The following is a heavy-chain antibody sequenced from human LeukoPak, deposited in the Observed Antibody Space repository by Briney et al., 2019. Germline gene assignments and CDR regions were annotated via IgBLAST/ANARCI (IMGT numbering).Heavy chain of an antibody. CDR1: GGSFSGYY. J-gene: IGHJ3*02. V-gene: IGHV4-34*01. D-gene: IGHD3-16*01. Sequence: SETLSLTCAVYGGSFSGYYWSWIRQPPGKGLEWIGEINHSGSTNYNPSLKSRVTISVDTSKNQFSLKLSSVTAADTAVYYCARFLGGRTRAFDIWGQGTMVTVSS. CDR3: ARFLGGRTRAFDI. CDR2: INHSGST.